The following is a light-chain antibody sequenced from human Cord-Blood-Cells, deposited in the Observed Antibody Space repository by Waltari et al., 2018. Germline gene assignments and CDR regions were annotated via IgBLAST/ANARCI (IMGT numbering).Light chain of an antibody. CDR1: SSDVGGYNY. J-gene: IGLJ1*01. CDR3: SSYTSSSTYV. V-gene: IGLV2-14*01. CDR2: DVS. Sequence: QSALTQPASVSGSPGQSITISCTGTSSDVGGYNYVSWYQQHPGKAPKLMFYDVSKRPSGVSKRFSGSKSGNTASLTISGLQAEDEADYYCSSYTSSSTYVFGTGTKVTVL.